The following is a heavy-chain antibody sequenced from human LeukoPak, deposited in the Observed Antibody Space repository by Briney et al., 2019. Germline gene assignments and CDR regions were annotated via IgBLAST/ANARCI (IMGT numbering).Heavy chain of an antibody. CDR3: AARDFWSGPDSDY. CDR2: IRYDGSEK. J-gene: IGHJ4*02. Sequence: GGPLRLSCAASGFTFSSYGTRWVRQAPGKGLEWVAFIRYDGSEKYYADSVKGRFTISRDNSKNTLYLQMNSLRVEDTAVYYCAARDFWSGPDSDYWGQGTLVTVSS. D-gene: IGHD3-3*01. CDR1: GFTFSSYG. V-gene: IGHV3-30*02.